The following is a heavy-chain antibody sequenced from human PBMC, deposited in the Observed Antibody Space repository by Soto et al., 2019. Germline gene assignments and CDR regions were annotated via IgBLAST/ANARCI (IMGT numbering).Heavy chain of an antibody. CDR2: IWYDGSNK. V-gene: IGHV3-33*01. CDR1: GFTFSSYG. D-gene: IGHD1-26*01. Sequence: QVQLVESGGGVVQPGRSLRLSCAASGFTFSSYGMHWVRQAPGKGLEWVAVIWYDGSNKYYADSVKGRFTISRDNSKNTLYLQMNSLRAQDTAVHYCARDLEGGIWVRYYYGMDVWGQGTTVTVSS. CDR3: ARDLEGGIWVRYYYGMDV. J-gene: IGHJ6*02.